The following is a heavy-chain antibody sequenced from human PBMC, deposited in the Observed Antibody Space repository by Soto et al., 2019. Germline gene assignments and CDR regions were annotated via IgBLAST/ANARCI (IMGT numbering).Heavy chain of an antibody. CDR2: ISAYNGNT. CDR1: GYTFTSYG. CDR3: ASETTVETGSY. D-gene: IGHD4-17*01. Sequence: QVQLVQSGAEVKKPGASVKVSCKASGYTFTSYGISWVRQAPGQGLEWMGWISAYNGNTNYPQKLQGRVTMTTDTSPSTPYMKMRSLRSDDTAVYYCASETTVETGSYWGQRTPVTVSS. J-gene: IGHJ4*02. V-gene: IGHV1-18*01.